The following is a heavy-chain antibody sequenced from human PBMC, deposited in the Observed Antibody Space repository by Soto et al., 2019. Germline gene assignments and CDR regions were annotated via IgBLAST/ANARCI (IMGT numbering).Heavy chain of an antibody. Sequence: GGSLRLSCAASGFTFSSYWMSWVRQAPGKGLEWVANIKQDGSEKYYVDSVKGRFTISRDNAKNSLYLQMNSLRAEDTAVYYCARDSCSGGSCYWNYWGQGTLVTVSS. CDR3: ARDSCSGGSCYWNY. D-gene: IGHD2-15*01. J-gene: IGHJ4*02. V-gene: IGHV3-7*01. CDR2: IKQDGSEK. CDR1: GFTFSSYW.